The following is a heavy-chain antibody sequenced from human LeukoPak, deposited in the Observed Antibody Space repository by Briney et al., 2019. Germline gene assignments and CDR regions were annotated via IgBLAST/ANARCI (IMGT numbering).Heavy chain of an antibody. J-gene: IGHJ4*02. CDR2: ISYDGSNK. CDR1: GFTFSSYG. V-gene: IGHV3-30*18. CDR3: AKLVVAGYYFDY. Sequence: PGGSLRLSCAASGFTFSSYGMHWVRQAPGKGLGWVAVISYDGSNKYYADSVKGRFTISRDDSKNTLYLQMNSLRAEDTAVYYCAKLVVAGYYFDYWGQGTLVTVSS. D-gene: IGHD6-19*01.